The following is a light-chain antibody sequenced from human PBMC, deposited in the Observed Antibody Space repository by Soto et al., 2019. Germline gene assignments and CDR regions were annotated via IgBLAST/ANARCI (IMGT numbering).Light chain of an antibody. CDR1: QSLLHSNGYNY. CDR2: LGS. J-gene: IGKJ3*01. CDR3: MQALQTPQFT. V-gene: IGKV2-28*01. Sequence: DIVMTQSPLSLPVTPGEPASISCRSSQSLLHSNGYNYLDWYLQKPGQSPQLLIYLGSNRASGVPDRFSGSGSGTDFTLKISRVEAEDVGVYYCMQALQTPQFTLGPGTKVDIK.